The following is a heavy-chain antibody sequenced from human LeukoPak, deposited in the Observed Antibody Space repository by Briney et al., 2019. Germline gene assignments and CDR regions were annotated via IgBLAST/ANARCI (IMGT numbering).Heavy chain of an antibody. CDR1: GGSFNSYY. D-gene: IGHD2-15*01. V-gene: IGHV4-34*01. J-gene: IGHJ4*02. Sequence: NPSETLSFTCAVSGGSFNSYYWSWIRQPPGKGLEWIGEINHSGSTKYNPSLKSRVTISVDTSKKHFSLKLTSVTAADTAVYYCARSRDCAGSSCYIDYWGQGTLVTVSS. CDR3: ARSRDCAGSSCYIDY. CDR2: INHSGST.